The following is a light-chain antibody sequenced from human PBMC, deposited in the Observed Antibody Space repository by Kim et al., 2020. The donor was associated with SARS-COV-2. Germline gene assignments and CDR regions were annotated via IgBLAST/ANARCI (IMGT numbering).Light chain of an antibody. Sequence: CNLGSDHSTYTSEGYQQRPGKSPQYIMKVKSDGRDSKGDGIPDRCMGASSGADRYLTFSNLQSDDEAEYYWGESHTIDGQVGVVFGGGTQLTVL. CDR2: VKSDGRD. J-gene: IGLJ2*01. V-gene: IGLV4-3*01. CDR1: SDHSTYT. CDR3: GESHTIDGQVGVV.